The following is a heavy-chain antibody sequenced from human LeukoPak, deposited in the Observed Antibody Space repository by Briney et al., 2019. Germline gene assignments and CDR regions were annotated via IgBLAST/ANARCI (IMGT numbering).Heavy chain of an antibody. Sequence: GGSLRLSCAASGFTFSSYAMHWVRQAPGKGLEWVAVISYDGSNKYYSDSVKGRFTISRDNSKNTLYLQMNSLRAEDTAVYYCARDSGKRFLEWLFDYWGQGTLVIVSS. CDR3: ARDSGKRFLEWLFDY. CDR2: ISYDGSNK. D-gene: IGHD3-3*01. J-gene: IGHJ4*02. CDR1: GFTFSSYA. V-gene: IGHV3-30-3*01.